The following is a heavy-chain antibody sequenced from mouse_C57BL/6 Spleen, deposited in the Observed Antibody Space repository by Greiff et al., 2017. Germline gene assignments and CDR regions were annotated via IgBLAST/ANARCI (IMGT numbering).Heavy chain of an antibody. CDR2: IYPGSGNT. V-gene: IGHV1-84*01. Sequence: QVQLQQSGPELVKPGASVKISCKASGYTFTDYYINWVKQRPGQGLAWIGWIYPGSGNTKYNEKFKGKATLTVDTSSSTAYMQLSSLTSEDSAVYFCARKGDAMDYWGQGTSVTVSS. CDR3: ARKGDAMDY. J-gene: IGHJ4*01. CDR1: GYTFTDYY.